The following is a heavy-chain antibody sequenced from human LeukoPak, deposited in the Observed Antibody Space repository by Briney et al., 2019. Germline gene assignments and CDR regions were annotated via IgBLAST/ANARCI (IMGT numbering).Heavy chain of an antibody. CDR2: ISSSSTYI. Sequence: GGSLRLSCAASGFTFSSYSMNWVRQAPGKGLEWVTSISSSSTYIYYADSVKGRFTISRDNAKNSLYLQMNSLRAEDTAVYYCARGSYDYGDYVPYYYYYMDVWGKGTTVTVSS. CDR1: GFTFSSYS. D-gene: IGHD4-17*01. CDR3: ARGSYDYGDYVPYYYYYMDV. V-gene: IGHV3-21*01. J-gene: IGHJ6*03.